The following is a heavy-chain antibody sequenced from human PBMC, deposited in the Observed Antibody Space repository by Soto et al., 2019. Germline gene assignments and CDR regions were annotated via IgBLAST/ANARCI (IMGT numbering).Heavy chain of an antibody. CDR3: ARNLGGSGSYNWFDP. J-gene: IGHJ5*02. Sequence: TLSLTCTVSGGSISSGGYYWSWIRQHPGKGLEWIGYIYYNGSTYYNPSLKSRVTISVDTSKNQFSLKLSSVTAADTAVYYCARNLGGSGSYNWFDPWGQGTLVTVYS. CDR2: IYYNGST. CDR1: GGSISSGGYY. D-gene: IGHD3-10*01. V-gene: IGHV4-31*03.